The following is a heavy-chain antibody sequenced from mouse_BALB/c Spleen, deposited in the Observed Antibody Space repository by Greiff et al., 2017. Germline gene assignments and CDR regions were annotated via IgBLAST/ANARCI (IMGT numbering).Heavy chain of an antibody. V-gene: IGHV1-5*01. CDR2: IYPGNSDT. CDR3: TRWGKRGYCAVDY. Sequence: SGTVLARPGASVKMSCKASGYTFTSYWMHWVKQRPGQGLEWIGAIYPGNSDTSYNQKFKGKAKLTAVTSTSTAYMELSSLTYEDSAVYYCTRWGKRGYCAVDYWGQGTSVTVSA. CDR1: GYTFTSYW. D-gene: IGHD1-1*02. J-gene: IGHJ4*01.